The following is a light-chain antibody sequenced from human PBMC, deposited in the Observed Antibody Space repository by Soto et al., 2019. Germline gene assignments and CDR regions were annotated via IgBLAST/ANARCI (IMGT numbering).Light chain of an antibody. CDR1: TGAVTSAYY. CDR2: RTT. V-gene: IGLV7-43*01. Sequence: QAVVTQEPSLTVSPGETVTLTCASSTGAVTSAYYPNWFQQKPGQAPRPLIYRTTNKHSWTPARFSGSLLGGKAALTLSGVQPGDEATYYCLFYYGGAWVFGGGTKLTVL. J-gene: IGLJ3*02. CDR3: LFYYGGAWV.